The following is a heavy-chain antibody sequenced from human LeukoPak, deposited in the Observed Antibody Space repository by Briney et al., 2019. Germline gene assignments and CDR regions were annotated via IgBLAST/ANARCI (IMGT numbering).Heavy chain of an antibody. CDR2: ISYDGSNK. D-gene: IGHD2-2*01. Sequence: GGSLRLSCAASGFTFSSYGMHWVRQAPGKGLEWVAVISYDGSNKYYADSVKGRFTISRDNSKNTLYLQMNSLRAEDTAVYYCAKEPYCSSTSCIGEYFQRWGQGTLVTVSS. J-gene: IGHJ1*01. V-gene: IGHV3-30*18. CDR1: GFTFSSYG. CDR3: AKEPYCSSTSCIGEYFQR.